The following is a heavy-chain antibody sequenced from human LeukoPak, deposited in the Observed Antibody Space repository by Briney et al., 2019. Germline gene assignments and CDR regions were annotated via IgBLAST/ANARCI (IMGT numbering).Heavy chain of an antibody. CDR3: ARGGSGTYYNWAGWFDP. CDR1: GGSITNYF. J-gene: IGHJ5*02. Sequence: SETLSLTCTVSGGSITNYFWGWIRLTPGKGLQWIGSISYSEGSNYNPFLESRASISVDISENQFSLKLYSVTAADTAVYYCARGGSGTYYNWAGWFDPWGQGTLVTVSS. D-gene: IGHD3-10*01. CDR2: ISYSEGS. V-gene: IGHV4-59*01.